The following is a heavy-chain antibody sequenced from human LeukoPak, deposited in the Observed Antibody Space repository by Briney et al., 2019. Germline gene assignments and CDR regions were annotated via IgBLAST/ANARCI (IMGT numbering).Heavy chain of an antibody. CDR2: IYYSGST. Sequence: KTSETLSLTCTVSGGSISSYYWNWIRQPPGKGLEWIGHIYYSGSTNYNPSLKSRVTISVDTSKNQFSLKLSSVTAADTAVYYCAHSGPTAYFDYWGQGTLVTVSS. CDR1: GGSISSYY. V-gene: IGHV4-59*01. CDR3: AHSGPTAYFDY. D-gene: IGHD2-15*01. J-gene: IGHJ4*02.